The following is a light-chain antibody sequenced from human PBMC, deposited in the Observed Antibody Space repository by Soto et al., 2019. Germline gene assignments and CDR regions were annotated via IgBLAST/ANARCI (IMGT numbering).Light chain of an antibody. Sequence: DIQMTQSPSSLSASVGDRVTITCRASQGIIDYVAWFQQKPGKAPHLLIYAASTPKSGVPSRFSVSGSGTDFTLTISSLQPEDVATYYCQKYNTAPQTFGQGTKVEIK. CDR3: QKYNTAPQT. CDR2: AAS. J-gene: IGKJ1*01. CDR1: QGIIDY. V-gene: IGKV1-27*01.